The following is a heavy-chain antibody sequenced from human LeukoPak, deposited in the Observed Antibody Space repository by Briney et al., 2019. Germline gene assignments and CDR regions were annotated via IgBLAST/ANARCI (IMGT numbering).Heavy chain of an antibody. CDR2: IYSGGST. Sequence: GGSLRLSCAASGFTVSSNYMSWVRQAPGKGLEWVSVIYSGGSTYYADSVKGRFTISRDNSKNTLYLQMNSLRDEDTAVYYCARDNDWAFHYWGQGTLVTVSS. CDR1: GFTVSSNY. V-gene: IGHV3-66*01. J-gene: IGHJ4*02. D-gene: IGHD3-9*01. CDR3: ARDNDWAFHY.